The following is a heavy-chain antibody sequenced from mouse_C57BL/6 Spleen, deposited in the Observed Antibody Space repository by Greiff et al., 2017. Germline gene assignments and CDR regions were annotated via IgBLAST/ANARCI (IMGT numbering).Heavy chain of an antibody. CDR1: GFTFSSYA. CDR2: ISSGGDYI. J-gene: IGHJ4*01. CDR3: TRGGAQATAMDY. Sequence: EVKVVESGEGLVKPGGSLKLSCAASGFTFSSYAMSWVRQTPEKRLEWVAYISSGGDYIYYADTVKGRFTISRDNARNTLYLQMSSLKSEDTAMYYCTRGGAQATAMDYWGQGTSVTVSS. V-gene: IGHV5-9-1*02. D-gene: IGHD3-2*02.